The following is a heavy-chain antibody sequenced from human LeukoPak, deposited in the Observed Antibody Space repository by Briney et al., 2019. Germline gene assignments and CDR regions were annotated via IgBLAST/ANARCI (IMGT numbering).Heavy chain of an antibody. D-gene: IGHD3-22*01. Sequence: SETLSLTCTVSGGSISSYYWSWIRQPPGKGLEWIGYIYYSGNTNYNPSLKSRVTISVDTSKNQFSLKLSSVTAADTAVYYCARAGNYYDSSGYRRYNWFDPWGQGTLVIVSS. J-gene: IGHJ5*02. V-gene: IGHV4-59*01. CDR2: IYYSGNT. CDR1: GGSISSYY. CDR3: ARAGNYYDSSGYRRYNWFDP.